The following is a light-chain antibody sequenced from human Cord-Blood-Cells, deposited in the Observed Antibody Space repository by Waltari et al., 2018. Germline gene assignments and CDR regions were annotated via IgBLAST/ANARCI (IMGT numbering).Light chain of an antibody. Sequence: YELTQPPSVSVSPGQTARITCSGDALPKQYAYWYQQKPGQAPVLVIYKDSERPSGIPERFSGSSSGTTVTLTISGVQAEDEADYYCQSANSSGTYPVVFGGGTKLTVL. CDR1: ALPKQY. CDR3: QSANSSGTYPVV. V-gene: IGLV3-25*02. J-gene: IGLJ2*01. CDR2: KDS.